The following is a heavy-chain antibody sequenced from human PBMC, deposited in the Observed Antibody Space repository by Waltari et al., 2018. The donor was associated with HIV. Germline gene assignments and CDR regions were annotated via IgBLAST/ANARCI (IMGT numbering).Heavy chain of an antibody. Sequence: EVQLVDSGGGLVKPGGSLRLSCAASGFTFSDYSLNWGRQSPGKGRCWVSSISSAGSFIYYEDSGKGRFTISRDNAQNAMYLQMNNLRADDSAMYYCARDSRGTSWSLNWCDPWGQGTLVTVSS. J-gene: IGHJ5*02. CDR2: ISSAGSFI. CDR3: ARDSRGTSWSLNWCDP. CDR1: GFTFSDYS. D-gene: IGHD6-13*01. V-gene: IGHV3-21*02.